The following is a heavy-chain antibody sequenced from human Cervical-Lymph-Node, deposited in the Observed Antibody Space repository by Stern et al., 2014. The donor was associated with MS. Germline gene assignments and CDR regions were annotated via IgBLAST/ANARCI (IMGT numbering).Heavy chain of an antibody. D-gene: IGHD3-22*01. J-gene: IGHJ3*02. V-gene: IGHV4-59*01. Sequence: QVQLVQSGPGLVKPSETLSLTCTVSGGSISTYYWTWIRQPPGKGLEWIGHINYKGNTNYNPSLKSRVTMSVDTSKNQFSLKLSSVTAADTAVYYCGRRDYYDSSGYYDDAFDIWGQGTMVTVSS. CDR1: GGSISTYY. CDR2: INYKGNT. CDR3: GRRDYYDSSGYYDDAFDI.